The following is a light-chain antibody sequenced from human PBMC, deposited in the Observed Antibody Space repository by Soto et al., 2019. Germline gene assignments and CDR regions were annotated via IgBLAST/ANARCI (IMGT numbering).Light chain of an antibody. V-gene: IGLV2-8*01. CDR1: SSDVGGYNY. CDR3: SSYVGTNSYV. J-gene: IGLJ1*01. Sequence: QSVLTQPPSASGSPGQSVTISCTGTSSDVGGYNYVSWYQHHPGKAPKLIIYEVYKRPSGVPDRFSGSKSGNTAALTVSGLQAEDEAAYYCSSYVGTNSYVFGTGTKVTVL. CDR2: EVY.